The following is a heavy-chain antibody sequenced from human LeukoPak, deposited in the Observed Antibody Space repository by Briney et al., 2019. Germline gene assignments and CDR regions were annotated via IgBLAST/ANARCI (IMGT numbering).Heavy chain of an antibody. CDR3: ARRKSTNFDY. CDR1: GGSISSYY. CDR2: IYHSGST. Sequence: SETLSLTCTVSGGSISSYYWSWIRQPPGKGLEWIGYIYHSGSTNYNPSLKSRVTISVDTSKNQFSLKLSSVTAADTAVYYCARRKSTNFDYWGQGTLVTVSS. D-gene: IGHD1-14*01. J-gene: IGHJ4*02. V-gene: IGHV4-59*01.